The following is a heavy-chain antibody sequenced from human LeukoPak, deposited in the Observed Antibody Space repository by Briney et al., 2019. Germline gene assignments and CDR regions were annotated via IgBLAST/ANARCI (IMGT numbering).Heavy chain of an antibody. D-gene: IGHD3-22*01. Sequence: ASVKVSCKASGYTFTSYDINWVRQATGQGLKWMGWMNPNSGNTGYAQKFQGRVTMTRNTSISTAYMELSSLRSEDTAVYYCARDAHDYYDSSGYSNWFDPWGQGTLVTVSS. CDR1: GYTFTSYD. V-gene: IGHV1-8*01. J-gene: IGHJ5*02. CDR3: ARDAHDYYDSSGYSNWFDP. CDR2: MNPNSGNT.